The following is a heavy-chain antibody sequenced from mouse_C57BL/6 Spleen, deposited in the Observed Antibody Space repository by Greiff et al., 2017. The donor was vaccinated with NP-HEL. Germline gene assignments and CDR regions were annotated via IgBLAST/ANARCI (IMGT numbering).Heavy chain of an antibody. V-gene: IGHV3-6*01. J-gene: IGHJ2*01. D-gene: IGHD4-1*01. CDR2: ISYDGSN. CDR1: GYSITSGYY. CDR3: ARAELGGDY. Sequence: EVQLQQSGPGLVKPSQSLSLTCSVTGYSITSGYYWNWIRQFPGNKLEWMGYISYDGSNNYNPSLKNRISITRDTSKNQFFLKLNSVTTEDTATYYCARAELGGDYWGQGTTLTVSS.